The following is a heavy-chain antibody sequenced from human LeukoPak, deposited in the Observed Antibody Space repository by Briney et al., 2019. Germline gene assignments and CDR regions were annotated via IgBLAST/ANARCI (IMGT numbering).Heavy chain of an antibody. CDR1: GGTFSSYA. CDR3: ARVVSSGWCWAPAEGYYYYYMDV. J-gene: IGHJ6*03. D-gene: IGHD6-19*01. Sequence: SVKVSCKASGGTFSSYAIRWVRQAPGQGLEWMGEIIPIFGTANYAQKFQGRVTITTDESTSTAYMELSSLRSEDTAVYYCARVVSSGWCWAPAEGYYYYYMDVWGKGTTVTVSS. V-gene: IGHV1-69*05. CDR2: IIPIFGTA.